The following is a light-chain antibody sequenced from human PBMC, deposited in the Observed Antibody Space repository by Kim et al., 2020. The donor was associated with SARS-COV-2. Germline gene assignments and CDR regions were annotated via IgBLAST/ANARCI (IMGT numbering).Light chain of an antibody. Sequence: SPGERATLSCRASQSVRSSYLAWYQQKPGQAPRLLIYGASSRATGIPDRFSGSGSGTDFTLTISRLEPEDFAVYYCQQYGSSPMYTFAQGTKLEIK. CDR2: GAS. V-gene: IGKV3-20*01. CDR3: QQYGSSPMYT. CDR1: QSVRSSY. J-gene: IGKJ2*01.